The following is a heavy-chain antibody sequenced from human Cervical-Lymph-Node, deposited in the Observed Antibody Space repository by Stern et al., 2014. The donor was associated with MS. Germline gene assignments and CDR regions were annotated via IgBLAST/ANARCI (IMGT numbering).Heavy chain of an antibody. V-gene: IGHV5-51*01. J-gene: IGHJ4*02. Sequence: EVQLVESGPEVKRPGESLKISCQASGYTFTSYWIGWVRQMPGKGLEGCGVILPGGSDIRYSPSFQGQFTISADKSSSTAYLQWNNLKASDTAIYYCARQRXFDYWGQGTLVTVSS. CDR3: ARQRXFDY. CDR2: ILPGGSDI. CDR1: GYTFTSYW.